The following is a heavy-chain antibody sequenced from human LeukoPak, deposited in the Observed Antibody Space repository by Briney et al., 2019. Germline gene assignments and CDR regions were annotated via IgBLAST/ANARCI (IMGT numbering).Heavy chain of an antibody. V-gene: IGHV4-59*01. D-gene: IGHD4-17*01. J-gene: IGHJ4*02. CDR1: GGSISSYY. CDR2: IYSSGST. Sequence: SETLSPTCTVSGGSISSYYWSWIRQPPGKGLEWIGYIYSSGSTSYNPSLKSRVTMSIDTSKNQFSLKVKSVTAADTAVYYCARESNGDYSDYWGQGTLVTVSS. CDR3: ARESNGDYSDY.